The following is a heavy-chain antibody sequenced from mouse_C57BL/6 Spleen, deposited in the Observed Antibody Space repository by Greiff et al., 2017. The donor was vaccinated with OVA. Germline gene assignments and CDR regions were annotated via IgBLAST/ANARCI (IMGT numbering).Heavy chain of an antibody. CDR2: IYPGSGST. Sequence: QVQLQQPGAELVQPGASVKMSCKASGYTFTSYWITWVKQRPGQGLAWIGDIYPGSGSTNYHEKFKSKATLTVDTSSSTAYMQLSSLTSEDSAVYYCARKGYGSSYWYFDVWGTGTTVTVSS. V-gene: IGHV1-55*01. J-gene: IGHJ1*03. D-gene: IGHD1-1*01. CDR3: ARKGYGSSYWYFDV. CDR1: GYTFTSYW.